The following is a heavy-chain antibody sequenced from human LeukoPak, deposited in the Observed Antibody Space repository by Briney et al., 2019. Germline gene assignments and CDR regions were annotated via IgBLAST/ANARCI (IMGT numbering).Heavy chain of an antibody. CDR3: ARDTRDIVVVVAARSFDY. CDR1: GYTFTIYG. D-gene: IGHD2-15*01. Sequence: ASVTVSFKASGYTFTIYGISWVRQAPGQGLEWMGWISAYNGNTNYAQKLQGRVTMTTDTSTSTAYMELRSLRSDDTAVYYRARDTRDIVVVVAARSFDYWGQGTLVTVSS. CDR2: ISAYNGNT. V-gene: IGHV1-18*04. J-gene: IGHJ4*02.